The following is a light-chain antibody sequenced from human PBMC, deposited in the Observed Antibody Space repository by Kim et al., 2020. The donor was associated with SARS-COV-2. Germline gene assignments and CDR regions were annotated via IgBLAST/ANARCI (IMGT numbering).Light chain of an antibody. CDR2: GAS. CDR3: LEHSSHPPT. Sequence: ASVGDRVNLTCRASQGIRNYLGWYQQKPGRAPKRLIYGASSLQSGVPSRFSGRGSGTEFTLTISSVQPEDFATYFCLEHSSHPPTFGQGTRLEIK. CDR1: QGIRNY. V-gene: IGKV1-17*01. J-gene: IGKJ5*01.